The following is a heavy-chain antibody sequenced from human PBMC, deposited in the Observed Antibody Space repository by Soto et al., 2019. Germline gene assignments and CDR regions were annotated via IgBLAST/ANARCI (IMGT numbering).Heavy chain of an antibody. CDR1: GGSISSYY. J-gene: IGHJ6*02. V-gene: IGHV4-59*12. Sequence: SETLSLTCTVSGGSISSYYWSWIRQPPGKGLEWIGYIYYSGSTSYNPSLKSRVTISVDTAKNQFSLKLNSVTAADTAVYYCARGRQWLVVNSYDMDVWGQGTTVTVSS. CDR2: IYYSGST. CDR3: ARGRQWLVVNSYDMDV. D-gene: IGHD6-19*01.